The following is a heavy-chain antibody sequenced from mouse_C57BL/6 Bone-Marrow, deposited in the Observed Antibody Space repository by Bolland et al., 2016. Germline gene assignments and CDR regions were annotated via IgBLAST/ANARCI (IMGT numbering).Heavy chain of an antibody. CDR2: GST. J-gene: IGHJ3*01. Sequence: GSTYYPDTMERRFIISRDNTKKTLYLQMSSLRSEDTALYYCARHSSCYPAWFAYWGQGTL. V-gene: IGHV5-2*01. D-gene: IGHD3-2*02. CDR3: ARHSSCYPAWFAY.